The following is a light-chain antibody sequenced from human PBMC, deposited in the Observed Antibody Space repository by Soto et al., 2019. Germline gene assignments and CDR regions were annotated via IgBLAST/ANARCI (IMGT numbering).Light chain of an antibody. CDR1: QSVSKY. J-gene: IGKJ3*01. CDR2: AAS. CDR3: QQSYSAPT. V-gene: IGKV1-39*01. Sequence: DIQMTQSPSSLSASVGDRVTITCRASQSVSKYSNWYQQKPGKAPKLLIYAASNLQNGVPSRFSVIGSGTAFTITISRLQPEDFATYYCQQSYSAPTFGPGTKVYV.